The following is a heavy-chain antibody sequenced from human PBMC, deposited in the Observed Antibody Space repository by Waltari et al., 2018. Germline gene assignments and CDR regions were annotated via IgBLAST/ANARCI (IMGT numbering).Heavy chain of an antibody. CDR1: GFTFSSYA. D-gene: IGHD6-13*01. CDR3: AKGISSSSWYYPR. Sequence: EVQLLESGGGLVQPGGSLRLSCAASGFTFSSYAMSWVRQAPGKGLEWVSAISGSGGSTYYADSVKGRFTISRDNSRNTLYLQMNSLRAEDTAVYYCAKGISSSSWYYPRWGQGTLVTVSS. J-gene: IGHJ4*02. V-gene: IGHV3-23*01. CDR2: ISGSGGST.